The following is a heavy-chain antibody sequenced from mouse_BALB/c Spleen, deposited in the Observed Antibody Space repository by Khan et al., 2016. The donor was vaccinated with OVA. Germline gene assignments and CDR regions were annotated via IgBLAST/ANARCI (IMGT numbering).Heavy chain of an antibody. CDR3: VIEGNYRDY. CDR2: ISYSGGF. J-gene: IGHJ4*01. CDR1: GYSITSGYS. V-gene: IGHV3-1*02. D-gene: IGHD2-1*01. Sequence: VQLQESGPDLVKPSQSLSLTCTVTGYSITSGYSWHWIRQFPGNKLEWMGYISYSGGFNYNPSLKSRISITRATSKTQFFLRLNSVTTEEAATYYCVIEGNYRDYWGQGTSVTVSS.